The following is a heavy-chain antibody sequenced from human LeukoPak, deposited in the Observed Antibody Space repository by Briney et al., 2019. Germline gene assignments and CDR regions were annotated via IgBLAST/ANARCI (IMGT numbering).Heavy chain of an antibody. CDR1: GFTFSSYA. Sequence: PGGSLRLSCAASGFTFSSYAMSWVRQALGKGLEWVSAISGSGGSTYYADSVKGRFTISRDNSKNTLYLQMNSLRAEDTAVYYCAKGTTANYYYYYGVDVWGQGTTVTVSS. V-gene: IGHV3-23*01. J-gene: IGHJ6*02. CDR3: AKGTTANYYYYYGVDV. D-gene: IGHD4-11*01. CDR2: ISGSGGST.